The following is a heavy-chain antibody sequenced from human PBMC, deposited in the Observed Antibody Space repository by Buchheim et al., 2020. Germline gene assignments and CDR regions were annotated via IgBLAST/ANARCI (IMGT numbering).Heavy chain of an antibody. CDR1: GGSFSGYY. D-gene: IGHD6-6*01. CDR3: ARGGRQLLYY. Sequence: QVQLQQWGAGLLKPSETLSLTCAVHGGSFSGYYWSWIRQPPGKGLEWIGEINHSGSTNYNTSLKSRVTISVDTSKNQFSLKLSSVTAADTAVYYCARGGRQLLYYWGQGTL. CDR2: INHSGST. V-gene: IGHV4-34*01. J-gene: IGHJ4*02.